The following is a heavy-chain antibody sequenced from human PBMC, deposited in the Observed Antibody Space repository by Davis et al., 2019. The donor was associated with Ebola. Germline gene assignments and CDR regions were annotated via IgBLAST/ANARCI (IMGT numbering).Heavy chain of an antibody. CDR3: ARPSLSSGSYFDY. J-gene: IGHJ4*02. V-gene: IGHV3-23*01. Sequence: GESLKISCAASGFTFSSYAMSWVRQAPGKGLEWVSAISGSGGSTYYADSVKGRFTISRDNAKNSLYLQMSSLRADDTAVYYCARPSLSSGSYFDYWGQGTLVTVSS. D-gene: IGHD1-26*01. CDR1: GFTFSSYA. CDR2: ISGSGGST.